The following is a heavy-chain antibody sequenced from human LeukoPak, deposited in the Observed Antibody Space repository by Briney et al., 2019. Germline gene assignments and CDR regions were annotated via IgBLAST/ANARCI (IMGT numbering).Heavy chain of an antibody. V-gene: IGHV2-70*04. CDR2: IDWDDDK. D-gene: IGHD5-12*01. Sequence: SGPTLVNPTQTLTLTCTFSGFSLSTSGMRVSWIRQPPGKALEWLARIDWDDDKFYSTSLKTRLTISKDTSKNQVVLTMPNMDPVDTATYYCARSNLRPHYYYMDVWGKGTTVTVSS. J-gene: IGHJ6*03. CDR1: GFSLSTSGMR. CDR3: ARSNLRPHYYYMDV.